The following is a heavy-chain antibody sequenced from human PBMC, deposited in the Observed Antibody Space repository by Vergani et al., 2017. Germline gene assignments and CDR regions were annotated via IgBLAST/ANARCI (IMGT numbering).Heavy chain of an antibody. CDR2: IYHSGST. D-gene: IGHD6-13*01. V-gene: IGHV4-38-2*01. CDR3: ASSEQLVPFDY. Sequence: QVQLQESGPGLVTPSEILSLICAVSGYSISSGYHWGWIRQPPGKGLEWIGSIYHSGSTYYNPSLKSRVTISVDTSKNQFSLKLSSVTAADTAVYYCASSEQLVPFDYWGQGTLVTVSS. J-gene: IGHJ4*02. CDR1: GYSISSGYH.